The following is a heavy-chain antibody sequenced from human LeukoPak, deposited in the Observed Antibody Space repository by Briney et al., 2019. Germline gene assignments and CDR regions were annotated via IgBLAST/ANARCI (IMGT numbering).Heavy chain of an antibody. D-gene: IGHD3-16*01. CDR1: GDSVSSSTAA. V-gene: IGHV6-1*01. J-gene: IGHJ4*02. CDR3: ERFDYGAPDY. CDR2: TYYRSRWSY. Sequence: SQTLSLTCAISGDSVSSSTAAWNWIRQSPSRGLEWLGRTYYRSRWSYEYTTSVKGRITINADTSENQFSLQLKSVTPEDTAVYYCERFDYGAPDYWGQGTLVTVSS.